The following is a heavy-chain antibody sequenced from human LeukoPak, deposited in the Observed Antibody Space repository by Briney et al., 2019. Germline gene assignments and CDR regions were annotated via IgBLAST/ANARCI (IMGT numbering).Heavy chain of an antibody. Sequence: SETLSLTCTVSGGSISSYYWSWIRQPPGKGLEWIGYIYYSGSTNYNPSLKSRVTISVDTSKNQFSLKPSSVTAADTAVYYCARASVALRYYGMDVWGQGTTVTVSS. D-gene: IGHD5-12*01. CDR1: GGSISSYY. CDR3: ARASVALRYYGMDV. J-gene: IGHJ6*02. CDR2: IYYSGST. V-gene: IGHV4-59*01.